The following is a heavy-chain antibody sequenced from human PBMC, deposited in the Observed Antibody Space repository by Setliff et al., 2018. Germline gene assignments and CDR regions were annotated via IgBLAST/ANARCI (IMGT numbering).Heavy chain of an antibody. D-gene: IGHD2-15*01. CDR2: MNPNSGHT. V-gene: IGHV1-8*03. Sequence: ASVKVSCKASGYTFTSYDINWVRQATGQGLEWMGWMNPNSGHTGYAQKFQGRVTITRNASISTTYMELSSLRSEDTAVYYCARGSRSGGKGGYNWFDPWGQGTLVTVSS. CDR3: ARGSRSGGKGGYNWFDP. CDR1: GYTFTSYD. J-gene: IGHJ5*02.